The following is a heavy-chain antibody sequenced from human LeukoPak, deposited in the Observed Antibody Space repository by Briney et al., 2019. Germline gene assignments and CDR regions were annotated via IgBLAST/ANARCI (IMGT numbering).Heavy chain of an antibody. V-gene: IGHV4-61*09. CDR3: ARCVDYYCMDV. D-gene: IGHD5/OR15-5a*01. Sequence: SEALSLTCAVSGGSMSSNIYSWSWLRQPAGKGLEWIGHGYASGKTRYNPSLKSRVNLFVDTSKNQFSLKLTSVTAADTAVYYCARCVDYYCMDVWGKGTTVTVSS. CDR2: GYASGKT. CDR1: GGSMSSNIYS. J-gene: IGHJ6*03.